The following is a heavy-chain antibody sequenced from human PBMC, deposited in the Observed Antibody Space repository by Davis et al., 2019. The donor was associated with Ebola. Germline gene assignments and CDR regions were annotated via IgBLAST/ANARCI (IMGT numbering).Heavy chain of an antibody. V-gene: IGHV6-1*01. CDR1: GDSVSSGG. CDR3: ARGWLRSKFDY. J-gene: IGHJ4*02. D-gene: IGHD5-12*01. Sequence: HSQTLSLTCAISGDSVSSGGWNWTSQSPSRGLEWLGRPYYSSKWYNDYAVSVKSRITISPDTSKNQFSLHLNSVTPEDTAVYYCARGWLRSKFDYWGRGTLVTVSS. CDR2: PYYSSKWYN.